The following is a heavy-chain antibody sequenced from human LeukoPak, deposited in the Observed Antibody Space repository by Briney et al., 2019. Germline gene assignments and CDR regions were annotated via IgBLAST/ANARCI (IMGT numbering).Heavy chain of an antibody. J-gene: IGHJ5*02. CDR2: IIAYNGNT. V-gene: IGHV1-18*01. D-gene: IGHD2-15*01. CDR3: ARDFNGIDIVVVVAATNWFDP. CDR1: GYTFTSYG. Sequence: ASVKVSCKASGYTFTSYGISWVRQAPGQGLEWMGWIIAYNGNTNYAQKLQGRVTMTTDTSTSTAYMELRSLRSDDTAVYYCARDFNGIDIVVVVAATNWFDPWGQGTLVTVSS.